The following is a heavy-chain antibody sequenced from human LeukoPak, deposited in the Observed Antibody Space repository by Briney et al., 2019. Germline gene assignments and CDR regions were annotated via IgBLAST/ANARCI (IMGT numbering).Heavy chain of an antibody. CDR2: ISGSGGST. D-gene: IGHD5-12*01. CDR1: GFTFSSYA. J-gene: IGHJ4*02. CDR3: ATGGGYDAWTTGFDY. Sequence: GGSLRLSCAASGFTFSSYAMSWVRQAPGKGLEWVSAISGSGGSTYYADSVKGRFTISRDNSKNTLYQQMNSLRAEDTAVYYCATGGGYDAWTTGFDYWGQGTLVTVSS. V-gene: IGHV3-23*01.